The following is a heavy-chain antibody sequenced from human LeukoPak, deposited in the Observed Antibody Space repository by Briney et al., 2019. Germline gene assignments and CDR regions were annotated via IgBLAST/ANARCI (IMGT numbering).Heavy chain of an antibody. CDR1: GFTFTTYS. CDR3: ARGSGSGWSWGTNYFDY. J-gene: IGHJ4*02. Sequence: PGGSLRLSCAASGFTFTTYSMSWVRQAPGKGLEWVSSISSGSTYIYYADSVKGRVIISRDNAKNSLSLQMNSLRADDTAVYYCARGSGSGWSWGTNYFDYWGQGTLVTVSS. CDR2: ISSGSTYI. D-gene: IGHD6-19*01. V-gene: IGHV3-21*01.